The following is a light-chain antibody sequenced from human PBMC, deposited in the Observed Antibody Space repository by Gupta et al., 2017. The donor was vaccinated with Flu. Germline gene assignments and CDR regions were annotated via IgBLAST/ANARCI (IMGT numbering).Light chain of an antibody. Sequence: QSALTQPRSVSGSPGQSVTISCTGTSSDVGGYNFVSWYQQHPGKAPKLMIYDVTKRPSGVPDRLSGSKSGNTASLTISGLQAEDEADYYCCSYAGSHTYVFGTGTKVTVL. V-gene: IGLV2-11*01. CDR1: SSDVGGYNF. J-gene: IGLJ1*01. CDR3: CSYAGSHTYV. CDR2: DVT.